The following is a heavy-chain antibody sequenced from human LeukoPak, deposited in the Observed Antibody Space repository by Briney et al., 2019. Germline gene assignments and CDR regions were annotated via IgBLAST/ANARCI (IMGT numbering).Heavy chain of an antibody. CDR2: IKQDGSEK. Sequence: PGGSLRLSCAASGFTFSSYWMSWVRQAPGKGLEWVANIKQDGSEKYYVDSVKGRFTISRDNAKNSLYLQMNSLRAEDTAVYYCASPFYGSGSEQGDYWGQGTLVTVSS. D-gene: IGHD3-10*01. CDR1: GFTFSSYW. J-gene: IGHJ4*02. V-gene: IGHV3-7*01. CDR3: ASPFYGSGSEQGDY.